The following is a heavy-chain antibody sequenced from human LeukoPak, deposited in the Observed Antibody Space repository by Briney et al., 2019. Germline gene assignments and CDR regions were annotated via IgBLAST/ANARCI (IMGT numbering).Heavy chain of an antibody. J-gene: IGHJ4*02. Sequence: SQTLSLTCNVSGGSISSGDHYWSWIRQPPGKGLEWIGYIYYSGFTYYNPSLKSRVTISVDTSKNQFSLKLSSVTAADTAVYYCARGAINWNYRDYWGQGTLVTVSS. V-gene: IGHV4-30-4*08. D-gene: IGHD1-7*01. CDR2: IYYSGFT. CDR1: GGSISSGDHY. CDR3: ARGAINWNYRDY.